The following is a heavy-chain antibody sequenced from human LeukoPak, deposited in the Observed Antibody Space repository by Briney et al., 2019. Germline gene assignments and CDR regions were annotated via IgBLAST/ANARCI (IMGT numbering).Heavy chain of an antibody. J-gene: IGHJ3*02. Sequence: ASVNVSCKASGYAFTSYDINWVRQATGQGLEWMGWMNPNSGNTGYAQKFQGRVTMTRNTSISTAYMELSSLRSEDTAVYYCARGGPYGKAFDIWGQGTMVTVSS. CDR2: MNPNSGNT. CDR3: ARGGPYGKAFDI. CDR1: GYAFTSYD. V-gene: IGHV1-8*01. D-gene: IGHD3-10*01.